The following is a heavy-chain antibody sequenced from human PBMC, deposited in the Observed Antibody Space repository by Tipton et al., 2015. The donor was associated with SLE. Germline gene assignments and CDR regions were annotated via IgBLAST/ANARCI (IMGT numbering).Heavy chain of an antibody. J-gene: IGHJ4*02. Sequence: TLSLTCTVSGGSISSYYWSWIRQPPGKGLEWIGYIYYSGSTNYNPSLKSRVTISVDTSKNQFSLKLSSVTAADTAVDYCARRMVFGGDYFDYWGQGTLVTVSS. CDR1: GGSISSYY. D-gene: IGHD3-10*02. V-gene: IGHV4-59*08. CDR2: IYYSGST. CDR3: ARRMVFGGDYFDY.